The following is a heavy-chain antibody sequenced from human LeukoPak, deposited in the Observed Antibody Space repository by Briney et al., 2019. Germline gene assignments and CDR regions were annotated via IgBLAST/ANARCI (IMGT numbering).Heavy chain of an antibody. Sequence: GGSLRLSCAASGFTFSSYSMNWVRQAPGEGLEWVSSISSSSSYIYYADSVKGRFTISRDNAKNSLYLQMNSLRAEDTAVYYCARDRYCGGDCYSAFDYWGQGTLVTVSS. D-gene: IGHD2-21*02. CDR1: GFTFSSYS. CDR3: ARDRYCGGDCYSAFDY. CDR2: ISSSSSYI. V-gene: IGHV3-21*01. J-gene: IGHJ4*02.